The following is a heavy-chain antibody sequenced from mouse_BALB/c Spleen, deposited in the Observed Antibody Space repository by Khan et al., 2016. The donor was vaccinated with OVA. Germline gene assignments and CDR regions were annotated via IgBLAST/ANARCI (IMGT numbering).Heavy chain of an antibody. CDR3: ASSSYMYYFTY. V-gene: IGHV2-2*01. CDR2: IRSGGST. CDR1: GFSLSTYG. Sequence: QVQLKQSGPGLVQPSQSLSITCTVSGFSLSTYGIHWIRQSQGKGLEWLGVIRSGGSTDYNGAFISRLNITKDNYKSQVFFKMISLQADDTAIYFWASSSYMYYFTYWGQGTLITVSA. D-gene: IGHD2-12*01. J-gene: IGHJ3*01.